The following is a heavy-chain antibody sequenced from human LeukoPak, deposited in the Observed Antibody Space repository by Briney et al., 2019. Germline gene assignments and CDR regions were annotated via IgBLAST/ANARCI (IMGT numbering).Heavy chain of an antibody. D-gene: IGHD2/OR15-2a*01. CDR2: IWYDGSNK. CDR3: AKEVEYCIIGKCPPGDY. Sequence: GRSLRLSCAASGFTFSSYGMHWVRQAPGKGLEWVAVIWYDGSNKYYADSVKGRFTISRDNSKNTLYLQMNSLRAEDTAVYYCAKEVEYCIIGKCPPGDYWGQGTLVTVSS. CDR1: GFTFSSYG. J-gene: IGHJ4*02. V-gene: IGHV3-33*06.